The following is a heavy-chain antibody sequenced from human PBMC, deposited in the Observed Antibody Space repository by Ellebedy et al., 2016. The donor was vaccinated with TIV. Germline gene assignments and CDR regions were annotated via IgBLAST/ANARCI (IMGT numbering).Heavy chain of an antibody. D-gene: IGHD2-15*01. J-gene: IGHJ6*02. CDR1: GFTFSSYG. Sequence: PGGSLRLSCAASGFTFSSYGMHWVRQAPGKGLEWVAFIRYDGSNKYHADSVKGRFSISRDNSKNTLSLQMTGLRAEDTAVYYCARDGYCSGGSCYYYSGLDVWGQGTTVTVSS. V-gene: IGHV3-30*02. CDR2: IRYDGSNK. CDR3: ARDGYCSGGSCYYYSGLDV.